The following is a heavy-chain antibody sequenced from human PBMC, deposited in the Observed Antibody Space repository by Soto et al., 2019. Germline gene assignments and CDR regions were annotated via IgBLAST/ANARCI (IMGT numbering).Heavy chain of an antibody. CDR2: INQSGST. CDR3: ARGPDCSSTSCACDN. J-gene: IGHJ4*02. V-gene: IGHV4-34*01. CDR1: GGSFSGYY. Sequence: QVQLQQWGAGLLKPSETLSLTCAVYGGSFSGYYWNWIRQSPGKGLEWIGEINQSGSTNYNPSLKSRVAISVDPSTNQLSLKLSSVTAADTAVYYCARGPDCSSTSCACDNWGQGTLVTVSS. D-gene: IGHD2-2*01.